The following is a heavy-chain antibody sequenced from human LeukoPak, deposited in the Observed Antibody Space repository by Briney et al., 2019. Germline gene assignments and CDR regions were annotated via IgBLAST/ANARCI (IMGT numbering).Heavy chain of an antibody. CDR2: IFGSGSGS. V-gene: IGHV3-23*01. D-gene: IGHD3-3*01. CDR1: GFAFSSYA. Sequence: GGSLRLSCAASGFAFSSYAMSWVRQAPGTGLEWVAGIFGSGSGSNYADSVRGRFTISRDNSKNTLYLQMNSLRAEDTAVYYCAKPPSSYDFWSGYDQGAFDIWGQGTMVTVSS. CDR3: AKPPSSYDFWSGYDQGAFDI. J-gene: IGHJ3*02.